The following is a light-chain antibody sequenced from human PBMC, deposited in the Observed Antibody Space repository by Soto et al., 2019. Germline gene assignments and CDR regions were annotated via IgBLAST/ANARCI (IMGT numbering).Light chain of an antibody. J-gene: IGKJ3*01. CDR1: QSVSSSY. V-gene: IGKV3-20*01. CDR3: QQYGSSPDT. CDR2: GAS. Sequence: EIVLTQSPGTLSLSPGERATLSCRASQSVSSSYLAWYQQKPGQAPRLLIYGASSRATGIPDRFSGSGSGTDFTLTISRLEPEDFAMYYCQQYGSSPDTFGPGNKVDIK.